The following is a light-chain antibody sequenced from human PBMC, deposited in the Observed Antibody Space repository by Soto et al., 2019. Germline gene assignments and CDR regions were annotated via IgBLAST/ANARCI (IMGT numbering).Light chain of an antibody. CDR3: QQRNNWPPTWT. J-gene: IGKJ1*01. Sequence: EIVLTQSPAILSLSPGERATLSCRASQSVSTALAWYQQRPGQAPRLLVYDASNRATDIPARFSGSGSGTDFTLTISSLEPEDFAVYYCQQRNNWPPTWTFGPGTKVEIK. CDR1: QSVSTA. V-gene: IGKV3-11*01. CDR2: DAS.